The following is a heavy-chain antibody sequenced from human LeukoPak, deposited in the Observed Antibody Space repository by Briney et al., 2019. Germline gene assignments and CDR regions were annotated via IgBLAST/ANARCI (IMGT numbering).Heavy chain of an antibody. D-gene: IGHD2-21*01. V-gene: IGHV3-30-3*01. CDR1: GFTFSSYA. CDR2: ISYDGSNK. CDR3: AKDLWATYFDY. Sequence: GGSLRLSCAASGFTFSSYAMHWVRQAPGKGLEWVAVISYDGSNKYYADSVKGRFTISRDNSKNTLYLQMNSLRAEDTAVYYCAKDLWATYFDYWGQGTLVTVSS. J-gene: IGHJ4*02.